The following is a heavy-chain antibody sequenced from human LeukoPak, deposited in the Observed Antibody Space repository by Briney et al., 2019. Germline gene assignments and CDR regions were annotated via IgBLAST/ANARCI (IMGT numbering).Heavy chain of an antibody. Sequence: SETLSLTCAVYGGSFSGYYWSWIRQPPGKGLEWIGEINHSGSTNYNPSLKSRVTISVDTSKNQFSLKLSSVTAADTAVYYCARNLYIRNAWFDPWGQGTLVTVSS. J-gene: IGHJ5*02. CDR3: ARNLYIRNAWFDP. V-gene: IGHV4-34*01. D-gene: IGHD1-14*01. CDR1: GGSFSGYY. CDR2: INHSGST.